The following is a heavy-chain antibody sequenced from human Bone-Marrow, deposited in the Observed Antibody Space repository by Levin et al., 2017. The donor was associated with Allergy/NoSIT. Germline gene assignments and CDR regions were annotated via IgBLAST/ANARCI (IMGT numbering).Heavy chain of an antibody. J-gene: IGHJ4*02. CDR2: ISYDGSNK. Sequence: GESLKISCAASGFTFSSYAMHWVRQAPGKGLEWVAVISYDGSNKYYADSVKGRFTISRDNSKNTLYLQMNSLRAEDTAVYYCARDLMSAYYDFWSGYHPGDYWGQGTLVTVSS. CDR3: ARDLMSAYYDFWSGYHPGDY. CDR1: GFTFSSYA. V-gene: IGHV3-30-3*01. D-gene: IGHD3-3*01.